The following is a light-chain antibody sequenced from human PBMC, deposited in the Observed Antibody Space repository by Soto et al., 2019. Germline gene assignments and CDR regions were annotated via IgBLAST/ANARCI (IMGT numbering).Light chain of an antibody. V-gene: IGLV2-18*02. CDR3: SSYTSSSTLYV. Sequence: QCVLTQPPSVSGSPGQSVTISCTGTSSDVGSYNRVSWYQQPPGTAPKLMIYEVSNRPSGVPDRFSGSKSGNTASLTISGLQAEDEADYYCSSYTSSSTLYVFGTGTKVTVL. J-gene: IGLJ1*01. CDR2: EVS. CDR1: SSDVGSYNR.